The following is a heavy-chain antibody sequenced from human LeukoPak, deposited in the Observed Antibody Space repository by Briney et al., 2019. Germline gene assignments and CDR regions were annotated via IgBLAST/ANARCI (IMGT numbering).Heavy chain of an antibody. Sequence: GGSLRLSCAASGFTFRSYGMHWVRQAPGKGLVWVAVIWYDGSNKYYADSVKGRFTISRDNSENTLYLQMNSLRAEDTALYYCASDGIAVDRGIGYFDYWGQGTLVTVSS. D-gene: IGHD6-13*01. CDR3: ASDGIAVDRGIGYFDY. V-gene: IGHV3-33*01. CDR2: IWYDGSNK. J-gene: IGHJ4*02. CDR1: GFTFRSYG.